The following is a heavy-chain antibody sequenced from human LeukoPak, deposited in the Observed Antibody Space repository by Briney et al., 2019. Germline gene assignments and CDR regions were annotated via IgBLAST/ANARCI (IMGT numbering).Heavy chain of an antibody. V-gene: IGHV4-39*01. Sequence: PSETLSLTCTVSGDSVSSSNYYWDWIRQPPGKGLEWVGTFSYRENTYYASSLKSRVTMSVDTSKNQFSLKLTSVTAPDTAIYYCAGRTIFGVINWFNPWGQGTLVTVSS. J-gene: IGHJ5*02. D-gene: IGHD3-3*01. CDR1: GDSVSSSNYY. CDR3: AGRTIFGVINWFNP. CDR2: FSYRENT.